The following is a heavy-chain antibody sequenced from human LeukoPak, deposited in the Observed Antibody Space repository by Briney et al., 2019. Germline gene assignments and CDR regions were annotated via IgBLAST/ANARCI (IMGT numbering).Heavy chain of an antibody. CDR2: IYYNGST. D-gene: IGHD3-22*01. CDR1: GDSISSYY. Sequence: SETLSPTCSVSGDSISSYYWSWIRQPPGKGLEWIGYIYYNGSTNYNPSLKSRLTISVDTSKNQFFLKLSSVTAADTAMYYCARDGGYYGDHWGQVTLVTVSS. V-gene: IGHV4-59*01. J-gene: IGHJ4*02. CDR3: ARDGGYYGDH.